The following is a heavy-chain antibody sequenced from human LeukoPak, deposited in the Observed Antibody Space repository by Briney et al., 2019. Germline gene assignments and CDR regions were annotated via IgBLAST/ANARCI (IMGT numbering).Heavy chain of an antibody. J-gene: IGHJ5*02. CDR2: IRAYSGNT. Sequence: ASVKVSCKTSGYTFTNYGISWVRQAPGQALGWLGWIRAYSGNTKSSQKVQGRVTLTTDTSTSTAYMELRSLRSDDTAVYYCARVYDTSGFQFDPWGQGTLVTVSS. CDR1: GYTFTNYG. V-gene: IGHV1-18*01. D-gene: IGHD3-22*01. CDR3: ARVYDTSGFQFDP.